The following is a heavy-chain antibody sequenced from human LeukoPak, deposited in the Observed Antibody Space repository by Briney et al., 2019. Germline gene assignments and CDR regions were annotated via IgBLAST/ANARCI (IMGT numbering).Heavy chain of an antibody. D-gene: IGHD5-24*01. V-gene: IGHV3-30*18. CDR3: AKDRDWYYCDY. CDR2: ISYDGSNK. J-gene: IGHJ4*02. CDR1: GFTFSSYG. Sequence: GGSLRLSCAASGFTFSSYGMHWVRHAPGKGLARLAVISYDGSNKYYADSVKGRFTISRDNSKNTLYLQMNSLRAEDTAVYYCAKDRDWYYCDYWGQGTLVTVSS.